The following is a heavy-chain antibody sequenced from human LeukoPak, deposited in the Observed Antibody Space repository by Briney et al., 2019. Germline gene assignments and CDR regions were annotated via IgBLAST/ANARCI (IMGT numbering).Heavy chain of an antibody. J-gene: IGHJ4*02. CDR1: GGTFSNYA. CDR2: IIPMFGTA. D-gene: IGHD4-11*01. CDR3: ARDPNYGNYADS. Sequence: ASVKVSCKASGGTFSNYAISWVRQAPGQGLEWMGGIIPMFGTANYAQKFQGRVTITADESTTTAYMELRSLRSEDTGVYYCARDPNYGNYADSWGQGTLVTVSS. V-gene: IGHV1-69*13.